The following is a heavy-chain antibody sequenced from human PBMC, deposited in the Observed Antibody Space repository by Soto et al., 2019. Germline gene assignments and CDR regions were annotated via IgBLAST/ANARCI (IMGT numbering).Heavy chain of an antibody. J-gene: IGHJ4*02. D-gene: IGHD3-16*02. V-gene: IGHV3-9*01. Sequence: EVQLVESGGGLVQPGRSLRLSCAASGFTFDDYAMHWVRQAPGKGLEWVSGISWNSGSIGYADSVKGRFTISRDNAKNSLYLQMNSLRAEDTALYYYAKDKGELGELSSVDYWGQGTLVTVSS. CDR2: ISWNSGSI. CDR3: AKDKGELGELSSVDY. CDR1: GFTFDDYA.